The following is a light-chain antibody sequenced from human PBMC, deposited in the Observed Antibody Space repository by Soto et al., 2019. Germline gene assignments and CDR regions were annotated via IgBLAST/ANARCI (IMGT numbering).Light chain of an antibody. CDR2: LGF. J-gene: IGKJ5*01. V-gene: IGKV2-28*01. Sequence: DIVMTQSPLSLPVTPGEPASISCRSSQSRLHSNGYNYLHWYLXKQGQSPQLXIYLGFNRASGVPDRFSGSGSGTDLTITISRLEPEDFEVDYCQHRMNWPLTFGQGTRLEIK. CDR3: QHRMNWPLT. CDR1: QSRLHSNGYNY.